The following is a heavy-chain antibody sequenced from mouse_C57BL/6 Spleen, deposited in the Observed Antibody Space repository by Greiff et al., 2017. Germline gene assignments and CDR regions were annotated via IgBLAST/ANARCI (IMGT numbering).Heavy chain of an antibody. J-gene: IGHJ4*01. CDR1: GYAFSSYW. CDR3: ASYYGSSYDYYAMDY. D-gene: IGHD1-1*01. V-gene: IGHV1-80*01. CDR2: IYPGDGDT. Sequence: QVQLQQSGAELVKPGASVKISCKASGYAFSSYWMNWVKQRPGKGLEWIGQIYPGDGDTNYNGKFKGKATLTADKSSSTAYMQLSSLTSEDSAVYFCASYYGSSYDYYAMDYWGQGTSVTVSS.